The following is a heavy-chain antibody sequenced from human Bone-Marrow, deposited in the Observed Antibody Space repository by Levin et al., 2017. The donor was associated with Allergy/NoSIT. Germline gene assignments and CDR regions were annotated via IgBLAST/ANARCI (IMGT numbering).Heavy chain of an antibody. CDR1: GGSISSYY. J-gene: IGHJ6*03. V-gene: IGHV4-59*08. Sequence: SETLSLTCTVSGGSISSYYWSWIRQPPGKGLEWIGYIYYSGSTNYNPSLKSRVTISVDTSKNQFSLKLSSVTAADTAVYYCASSVTHSYMDGWGKGTTVTVSS. D-gene: IGHD2-21*02. CDR3: ASSVTHSYMDG. CDR2: IYYSGST.